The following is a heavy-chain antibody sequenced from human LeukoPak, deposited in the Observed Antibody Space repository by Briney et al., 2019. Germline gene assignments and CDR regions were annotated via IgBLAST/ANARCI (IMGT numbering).Heavy chain of an antibody. Sequence: GGSLRLSCAASGFTFTSFSMNWVRQAPGKGLEWLSYINSDSKTIYYADSVKGRFTISRDNAKNSLYLQMNSLRVEDTAVYYCASRSINRYRGGTWFDPWGQGTLVTVSS. J-gene: IGHJ5*02. CDR1: GFTFTSFS. CDR2: INSDSKTI. D-gene: IGHD6-13*01. V-gene: IGHV3-48*04. CDR3: ASRSINRYRGGTWFDP.